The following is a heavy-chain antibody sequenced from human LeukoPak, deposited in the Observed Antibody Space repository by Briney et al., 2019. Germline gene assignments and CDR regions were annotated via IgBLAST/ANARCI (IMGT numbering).Heavy chain of an antibody. V-gene: IGHV3-48*03. CDR1: GFTFSTYE. CDR3: ARESTWDAFDV. CDR2: ISISGNTI. J-gene: IGHJ3*01. Sequence: GGSLRLSCAASGFTFSTYEMNWVRQAPGKGLEWVSYISISGNTIDYADSVKGRFTMSRDIAKNSLYLQMNSLGPEDTAVYYCARESTWDAFDVWGQGTMVTVSS.